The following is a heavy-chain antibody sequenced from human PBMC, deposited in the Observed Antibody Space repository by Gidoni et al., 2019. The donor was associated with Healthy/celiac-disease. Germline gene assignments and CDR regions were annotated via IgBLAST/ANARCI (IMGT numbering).Heavy chain of an antibody. D-gene: IGHD3-10*01. V-gene: IGHV4-59*08. CDR3: AGLRYYGAGGYYRYYGMDV. CDR2: IYCSGST. J-gene: IGHJ6*02. Sequence: VQLLESGLGLVKPSEALPLTCPGSGGSTSSYFWSWIRRPPGKVLEWIGYIYCSGSTNYNPTLKSRVTISVDTSKNQFSMKLSSVTAADTAVYYWAGLRYYGAGGYYRYYGMDVWGQGTTVTVSS. CDR1: GGSTSSYF.